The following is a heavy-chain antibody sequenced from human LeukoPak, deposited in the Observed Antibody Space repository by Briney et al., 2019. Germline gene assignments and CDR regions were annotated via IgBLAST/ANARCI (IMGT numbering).Heavy chain of an antibody. D-gene: IGHD3/OR15-3a*01. CDR2: ISAYTGKI. Sequence: ASVKVSCKASGYTFTSYGISWVRQAPGQGLEWMGWISAYTGKINYVQKLQGRVTMTTDTSTSTAYMELRSLRSDDTAVYYCARGGNDFPFDYWGQGTLVTVSS. J-gene: IGHJ4*02. CDR3: ARGGNDFPFDY. V-gene: IGHV1-18*01. CDR1: GYTFTSYG.